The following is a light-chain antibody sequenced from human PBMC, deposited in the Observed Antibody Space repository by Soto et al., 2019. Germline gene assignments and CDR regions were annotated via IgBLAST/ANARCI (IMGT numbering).Light chain of an antibody. CDR1: QSVPSIY. J-gene: IGKJ1*01. Sequence: EIVLTQSPGTLSLSPGERAILSCRASQSVPSIYLAWYQQKPGQAPRLLIFGASGRATGIPDRFSGRGSGTDFTLTISRLEPEDFAVYYCQQYGSSPPWTFGQGTKVEIK. CDR2: GAS. V-gene: IGKV3-20*01. CDR3: QQYGSSPPWT.